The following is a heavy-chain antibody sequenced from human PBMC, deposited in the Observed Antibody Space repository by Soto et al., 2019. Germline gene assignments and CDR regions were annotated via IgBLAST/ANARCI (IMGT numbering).Heavy chain of an antibody. Sequence: EASVKVSCKASGYTFTGYYMHWVRQAPGQGLEWMGWINPNSGGTNYAQKFQGWVTMTRDTSISTAYMELSRLRSDDTAVYYCARSGDRHDYGDYFFGMDVWGQGTTVTVSS. J-gene: IGHJ6*02. D-gene: IGHD4-17*01. CDR3: ARSGDRHDYGDYFFGMDV. CDR2: INPNSGGT. V-gene: IGHV1-2*04. CDR1: GYTFTGYY.